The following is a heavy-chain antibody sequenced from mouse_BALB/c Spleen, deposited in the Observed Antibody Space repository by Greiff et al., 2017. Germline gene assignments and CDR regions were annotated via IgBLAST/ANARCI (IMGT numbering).Heavy chain of an antibody. J-gene: IGHJ2*01. V-gene: IGHV14-4*02. Sequence: EVQLQQSGAELVRSGASVKLSCTASGFNIKDYYMHWVKQRPEQGLEWIGWIDPENGDTEYAPKFQGKATMTADTSSNTAYLQLSSLTSEDTAVYYCNNYYGSSYYFDYWGQGTTLTVSS. CDR3: NNYYGSSYYFDY. CDR1: GFNIKDYY. D-gene: IGHD1-1*01. CDR2: IDPENGDT.